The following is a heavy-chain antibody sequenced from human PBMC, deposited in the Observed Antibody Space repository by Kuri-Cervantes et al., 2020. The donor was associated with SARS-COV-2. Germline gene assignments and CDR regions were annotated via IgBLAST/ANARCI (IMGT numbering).Heavy chain of an antibody. J-gene: IGHJ4*02. Sequence: GESPKIHCAASGFTFSSYGMHWVRQAPGKGLEWVAVISYDGSNKYYADSVKGRFTISRDNSKNTLYLQMNSLRAEDTAVYYCAKDSGYYDSSGYYRYWGQGTVVTVSS. CDR2: ISYDGSNK. CDR3: AKDSGYYDSSGYYRY. CDR1: GFTFSSYG. D-gene: IGHD3-22*01. V-gene: IGHV3-30*18.